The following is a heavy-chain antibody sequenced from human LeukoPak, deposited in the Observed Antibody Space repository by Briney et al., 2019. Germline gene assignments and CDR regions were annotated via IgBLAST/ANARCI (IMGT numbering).Heavy chain of an antibody. CDR1: GGSISSGSYY. V-gene: IGHV4-61*02. CDR2: IYASGSA. J-gene: IGHJ6*02. D-gene: IGHD2-15*01. CDR3: ARDLFAHIGGRGMDV. Sequence: SGTLSLTCTVSGGSISSGSYYWTWIRQPAGKGLEWIGRIYASGSASYNPSLESRVTISVDTSKNQFSLKLSSVTAADTAVYYCARDLFAHIGGRGMDVWGQGTTVIVSS.